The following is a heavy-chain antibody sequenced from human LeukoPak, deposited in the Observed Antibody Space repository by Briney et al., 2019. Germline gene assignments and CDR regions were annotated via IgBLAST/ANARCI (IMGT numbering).Heavy chain of an antibody. J-gene: IGHJ4*02. D-gene: IGHD2-2*01. CDR3: ARGRLSTSGWLTAY. Sequence: GGSLRLSCAASGFTFSTYSMHWVRQAPGKGLVWVSRISSNGGTIAYAGSVQGRFTISRDNAKTTLYLQMNGLRAEDTAVYYCARGRLSTSGWLTAYWGQGTLVTVSS. CDR2: ISSNGGTI. V-gene: IGHV3-74*01. CDR1: GFTFSTYS.